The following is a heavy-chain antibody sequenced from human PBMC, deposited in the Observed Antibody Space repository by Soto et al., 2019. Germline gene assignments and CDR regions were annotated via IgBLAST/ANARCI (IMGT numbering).Heavy chain of an antibody. D-gene: IGHD1-1*01. CDR2: IIPILGIA. CDR1: GGTFSSYT. J-gene: IGHJ6*02. V-gene: IGHV1-69*08. Sequence: QVQLVQSGAEVKKPGSSVKVSCKASGGTFSSYTISWVRQAPGQGLEWMGRIIPILGIANYAEKFQGRVTITAEKSTRTAYMELSSLRSEDTAVYYCAREYKGRAPTQVGDYYGMDVWGQGTTVTVSS. CDR3: AREYKGRAPTQVGDYYGMDV.